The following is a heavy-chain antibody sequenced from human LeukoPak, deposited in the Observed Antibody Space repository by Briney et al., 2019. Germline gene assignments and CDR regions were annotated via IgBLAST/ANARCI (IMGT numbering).Heavy chain of an antibody. V-gene: IGHV3-48*04. CDR3: TKLGNHWADGAYWADGS. CDR1: GFTFRNYG. D-gene: IGHD1-14*01. J-gene: IGHJ5*02. Sequence: PGGSLRLSCTTSGFTFRNYGMTWVRQAPGKGLEWVSYISSSSSTIFYADPVKGRFTIFRDDAKNSLDLQMYSLRGEDTAMYYCTKLGNHWADGAYWADGSWGQGTLVTVSS. CDR2: ISSSSSTI.